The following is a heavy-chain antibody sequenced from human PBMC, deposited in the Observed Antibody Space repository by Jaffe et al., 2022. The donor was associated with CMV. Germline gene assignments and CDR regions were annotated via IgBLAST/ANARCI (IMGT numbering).Heavy chain of an antibody. V-gene: IGHV1-2*02. CDR2: INPNSGGT. D-gene: IGHD1-7*01. CDR3: ARDKEENWNYAGEYNWFDP. J-gene: IGHJ5*02. CDR1: GYTFTGYY. Sequence: QVQLVQSGAEVKKPGASVKVSCKASGYTFTGYYMHWVRQAPGQGLEWMGWINPNSGGTNYAQKFQGRVTMTRDTSISTAYMELSRLRSDDTAVYYCARDKEENWNYAGEYNWFDPWGQGTLVTVSS.